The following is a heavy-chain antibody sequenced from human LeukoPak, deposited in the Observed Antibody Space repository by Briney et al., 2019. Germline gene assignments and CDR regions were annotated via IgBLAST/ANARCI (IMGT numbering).Heavy chain of an antibody. CDR1: GFTFSSYG. D-gene: IGHD3-22*01. CDR3: ARGRIGSY. CDR2: INQDGSEK. Sequence: GGSLRLSCAASGFTFSSYGMHWVRQAPGKGLEWVANINQDGSEKYYVDSVKGRFTVSRDNAKNSLYLQMNSLRAEDTAVYYCARGRIGSYWGQGTLVTVSS. V-gene: IGHV3-7*04. J-gene: IGHJ4*02.